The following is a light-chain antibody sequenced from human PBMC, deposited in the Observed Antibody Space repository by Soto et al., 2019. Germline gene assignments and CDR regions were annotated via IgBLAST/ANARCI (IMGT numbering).Light chain of an antibody. CDR1: QGISSY. CDR2: AAS. Sequence: AILMTQSPSSLSASTGDRVTITCRASQGISSYLAWYQQKPGKAPKLLIYAASTLQSGVPSRFSGSGSGTDFTLTISCLQSEDFATYYCQQYHSYPYTFGQGTKLEIK. V-gene: IGKV1-8*01. CDR3: QQYHSYPYT. J-gene: IGKJ2*01.